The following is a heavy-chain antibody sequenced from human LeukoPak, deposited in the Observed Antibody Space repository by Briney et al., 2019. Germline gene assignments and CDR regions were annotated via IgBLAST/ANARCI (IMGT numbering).Heavy chain of an antibody. Sequence: SETLSLTCAVSGGSISSSNWWSWVRQPPGKGLEWTGEIYHSGSTNYNPSLKSRATISVDKSKNQFSLKLSSVTAADTAVYYCARGPSVVTDSTLDYWGQGTLVTVSS. D-gene: IGHD3-22*01. CDR2: IYHSGST. V-gene: IGHV4-4*02. CDR3: ARGPSVVTDSTLDY. J-gene: IGHJ4*02. CDR1: GGSISSSNW.